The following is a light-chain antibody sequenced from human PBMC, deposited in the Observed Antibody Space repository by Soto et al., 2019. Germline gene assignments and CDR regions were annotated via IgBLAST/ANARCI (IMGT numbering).Light chain of an antibody. V-gene: IGLV2-8*01. Sequence: QPVLTQPPSASGSPGQSVTISCTGTSSDVGGYNYVSWYQQHPGKAPKLMIYEVSKRPSGVPDRFSGSKSGNTASLTVSGLQAQDEADYYCSSYAGSNSWVFGGGTQLTV. CDR1: SSDVGGYNY. CDR2: EVS. J-gene: IGLJ2*01. CDR3: SSYAGSNSWV.